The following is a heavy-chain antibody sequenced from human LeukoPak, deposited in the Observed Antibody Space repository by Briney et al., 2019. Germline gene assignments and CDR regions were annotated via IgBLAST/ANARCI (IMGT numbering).Heavy chain of an antibody. CDR2: IYYSGST. D-gene: IGHD6-19*01. V-gene: IGHV4-59*12. J-gene: IGHJ3*02. CDR3: ARPNSNGWYLGAFDI. CDR1: GGSISSYY. Sequence: SETLSLTCTVSGGSISSYYWSWIRQPPGKGLEWIGYIYYSGSTNYNPSLKSRVTISVDTSKNQFSLKLSSVTAADTAVYYCARPNSNGWYLGAFDIWGQGTMVTVSS.